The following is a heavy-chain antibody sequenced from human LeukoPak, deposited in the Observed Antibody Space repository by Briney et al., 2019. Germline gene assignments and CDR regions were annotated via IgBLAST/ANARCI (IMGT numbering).Heavy chain of an antibody. CDR1: GYTLTELS. CDR2: FDPEDGET. D-gene: IGHD3-3*01. J-gene: IGHJ4*02. CDR3: ATVSEDWSGYEH. Sequence: ASVKVSYKVSGYTLTELSMHWVRQAPGKGLEWMGGFDPEDGETIYAQKFQGRVTMTEDTSTDTAYMELSSLRSEDTAVYYCATVSEDWSGYEHWGQGTLVTVSS. V-gene: IGHV1-24*01.